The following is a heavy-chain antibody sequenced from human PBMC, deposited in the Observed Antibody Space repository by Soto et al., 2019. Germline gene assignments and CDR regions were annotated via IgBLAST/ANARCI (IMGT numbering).Heavy chain of an antibody. CDR2: ISSHXRNT. CDR3: XTXXXEVYYYGMDV. V-gene: IGHV3-48*01. J-gene: IGHJ6*02. D-gene: IGHD3-9*01. CDR1: GFTFSSYS. Sequence: EVLLVXSGGGLVQPXXSLXLSCTASGFTFSSYSMNWVRQAPGKGLEWVSYISSHXRNTHYADSVKGRFTXXXXXARXXXXXXXXXXXXXXTAXYFCXTXXXEVYYYGMDVWGQGTTAXVSS.